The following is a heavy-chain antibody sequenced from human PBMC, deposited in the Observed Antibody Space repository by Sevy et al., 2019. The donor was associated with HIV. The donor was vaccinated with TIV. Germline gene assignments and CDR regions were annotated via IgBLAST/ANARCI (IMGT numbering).Heavy chain of an antibody. CDR3: ARVGIFEGSESHFRFIDY. Sequence: GGSLRLSCAASGFTFSTYWMTWVRQAPGKGLEWVANINQDGSKKNYVNSMKGRFTISRDNAKNSLYVQRNSLRAEETAVYYCARVGIFEGSESHFRFIDYWGQGILVTVSS. D-gene: IGHD3-10*01. CDR1: GFTFSTYW. CDR2: INQDGSKK. J-gene: IGHJ4*02. V-gene: IGHV3-7*01.